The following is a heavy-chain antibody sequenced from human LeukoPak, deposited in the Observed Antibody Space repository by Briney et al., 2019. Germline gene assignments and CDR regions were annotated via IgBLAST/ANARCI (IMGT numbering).Heavy chain of an antibody. D-gene: IGHD5-24*01. CDR3: ARCREVYNWAGFDY. CDR2: ISSGTSSI. J-gene: IGHJ4*02. CDR1: GFTFSSYN. Sequence: GGSLRLSCAASGFTFSSYNMNWVRQAPGKGLEWVSYISSGTSSIYYADSVKGRFTISRDNAKNSLYLQMNSLRDEDTAVYYCARCREVYNWAGFDYWGQGALVTVSS. V-gene: IGHV3-48*02.